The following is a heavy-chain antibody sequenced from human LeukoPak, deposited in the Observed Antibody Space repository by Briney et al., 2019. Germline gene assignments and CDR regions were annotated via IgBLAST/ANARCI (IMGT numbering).Heavy chain of an antibody. CDR2: ISYDGSNK. CDR3: AKDRMVRGRLYYYGMDV. D-gene: IGHD3-10*01. V-gene: IGHV3-30*18. CDR1: GFTFSSYG. J-gene: IGHJ6*02. Sequence: PGGSLRLSCAASGFTFSSYGMHRVRQAPGKGLEWVAVISYDGSNKYYADSVKGRFTISRDNSKNTLYLQMNSLRAEDTAVYYCAKDRMVRGRLYYYGMDVWGQGTTVTVSS.